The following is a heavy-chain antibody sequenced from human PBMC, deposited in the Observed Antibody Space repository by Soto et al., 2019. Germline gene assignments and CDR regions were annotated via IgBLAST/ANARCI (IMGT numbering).Heavy chain of an antibody. Sequence: SETLSVTCAFSCASIIGSYYYWAWLRQSPGKGPEWIGSVFYTGFTSYNPSLESRVSVSVDTSKSQFSLKLSAVTAADTAVYYCATSQKGYNWNYFDHWGQGALVTVSS. D-gene: IGHD1-20*01. CDR2: VFYTGFT. CDR1: CASIIGSYYY. J-gene: IGHJ4*02. CDR3: ATSQKGYNWNYFDH. V-gene: IGHV4-39*01.